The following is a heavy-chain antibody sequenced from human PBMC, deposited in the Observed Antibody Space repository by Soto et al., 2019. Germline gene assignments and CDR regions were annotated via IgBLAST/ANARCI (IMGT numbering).Heavy chain of an antibody. CDR3: ARGHRIGGPFDI. J-gene: IGHJ3*02. CDR1: GGSFSGYY. Sequence: QSQTLSLTCAVYGGSFSGYYWSWIRQPPGKGLEWIGEINHSGSTNYNPSLKSRVTISVDTSKNQFSLKLSSVTAADTAVYYCARGHRIGGPFDIWGQGTMVTVSS. V-gene: IGHV4-34*01. D-gene: IGHD3-10*01. CDR2: INHSGST.